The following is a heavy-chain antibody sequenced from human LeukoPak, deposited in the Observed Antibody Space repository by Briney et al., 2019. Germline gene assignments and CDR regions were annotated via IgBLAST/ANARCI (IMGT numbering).Heavy chain of an antibody. CDR3: ARGFYDSSGYSFDY. V-gene: IGHV1-69*06. D-gene: IGHD3-22*01. CDR1: GGTFSSYA. Sequence: ASVKVSCTASGGTFSSYAISWVRQAPGQGLEWMGGIIPIFGTANYAQKFQGRVTITADKSTSTAYMELSSLRSEDTAVYYCARGFYDSSGYSFDYWGQGTLVTVSS. CDR2: IIPIFGTA. J-gene: IGHJ4*02.